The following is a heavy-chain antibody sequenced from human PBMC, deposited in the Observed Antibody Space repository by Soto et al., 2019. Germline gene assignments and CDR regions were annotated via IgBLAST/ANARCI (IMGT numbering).Heavy chain of an antibody. V-gene: IGHV3-30*18. CDR1: GFTFSSYG. CDR2: ISYDGSNK. J-gene: IGHJ4*02. CDR3: AKGIYYGSGSYPYFDY. Sequence: GGSLRLSCAASGFTFSSYGMHWVRQAPGKGLEWVAVISYDGSNKYYADSVKGRFTISRDNSKNTLYLQMNSLRAEDTAVYYCAKGIYYGSGSYPYFDYWGQGTLVTVSS. D-gene: IGHD3-10*01.